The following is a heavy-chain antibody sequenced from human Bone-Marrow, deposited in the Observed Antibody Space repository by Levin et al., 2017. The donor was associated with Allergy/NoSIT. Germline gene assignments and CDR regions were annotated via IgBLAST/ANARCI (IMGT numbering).Heavy chain of an antibody. CDR3: ARLRRTYYANFGYSYYFDV. CDR1: GDSIKDFY. J-gene: IGHJ4*02. D-gene: IGHD3-10*01. CDR2: VYSSGSF. V-gene: IGHV4-4*07. Sequence: SQTLSLTCSVSGDSIKDFYWSWVRQPAGKGLEWIGRVYSSGSFNYSPSLKSRVTMSVDTSKNQLSLRLPSMTAADTAVYYCARLRRTYYANFGYSYYFDVWGQGALVTVSS.